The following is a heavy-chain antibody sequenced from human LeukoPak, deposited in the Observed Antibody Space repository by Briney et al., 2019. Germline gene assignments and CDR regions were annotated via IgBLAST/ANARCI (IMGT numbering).Heavy chain of an antibody. J-gene: IGHJ6*02. V-gene: IGHV3-74*01. CDR1: GFTFSSYW. Sequence: GGSLRLSCAASGFTFSSYWMHWVRQAPGKGLVWVSRINSDGSSTSYADSVKGRFTISRDNAKNTLYLQMNSLRAEDTAVYYCARDSPAPGQDYYYGMDVWGQGTTVTVSS. CDR2: INSDGSST. CDR3: ARDSPAPGQDYYYGMDV.